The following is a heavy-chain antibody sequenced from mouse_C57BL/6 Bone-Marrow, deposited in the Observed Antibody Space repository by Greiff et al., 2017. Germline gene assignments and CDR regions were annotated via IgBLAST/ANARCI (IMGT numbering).Heavy chain of an antibody. J-gene: IGHJ4*01. Sequence: VQLQQPGAELVMPGASVKLSCKASGYTFTSYWMHWVKQRPGQGLEWIGEIDPSDSYTNYNQKFKGKSTLTADKSSSTAYMQLSSLTSEDSAVYYCARGPTVVAYYAMDYWGQGTSVTVSS. CDR1: GYTFTSYW. CDR2: IDPSDSYT. D-gene: IGHD1-1*01. CDR3: ARGPTVVAYYAMDY. V-gene: IGHV1-69*01.